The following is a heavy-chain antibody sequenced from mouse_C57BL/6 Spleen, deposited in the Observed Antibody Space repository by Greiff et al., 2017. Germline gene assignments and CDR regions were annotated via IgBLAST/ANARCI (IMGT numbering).Heavy chain of an antibody. J-gene: IGHJ3*01. CDR2: ISYDGSN. D-gene: IGHD3-2*02. Sequence: DVQLQESGPGLVKPSQSLSLTCSVTGYSITGGYYWNWIRKFPGNKLEWMGYISYDGSNNYNPSLKNRISITRDTSKNQFFLKLNSVTTEDTATYYCATAQATSWFAYWGQGTLVTVSA. CDR1: GYSITGGYY. CDR3: ATAQATSWFAY. V-gene: IGHV3-6*01.